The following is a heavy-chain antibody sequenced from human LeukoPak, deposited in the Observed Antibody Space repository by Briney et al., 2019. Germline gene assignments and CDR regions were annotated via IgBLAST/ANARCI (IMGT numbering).Heavy chain of an antibody. V-gene: IGHV5-51*01. D-gene: IGHD3-9*01. CDR1: GSHFTSYW. CDR2: IYPGDSDT. Sequence: GGSRQISWKGSGSHFTSYWIGGGRQMPGKGLEWMGIIYPGDSDTRYSPSFQGQVTISADKSISTAYLQWSSLKASDTAMYYCATSRTGYSPNYWGQGTLVTVSS. CDR3: ATSRTGYSPNY. J-gene: IGHJ4*02.